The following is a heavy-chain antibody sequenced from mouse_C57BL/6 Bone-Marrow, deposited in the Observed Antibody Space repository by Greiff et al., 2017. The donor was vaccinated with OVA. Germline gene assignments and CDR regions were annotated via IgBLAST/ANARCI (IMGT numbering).Heavy chain of an antibody. CDR2: ISSGSSTI. V-gene: IGHV5-17*01. CDR3: ARINYWYFDV. CDR1: GFTFSDYG. J-gene: IGHJ1*03. Sequence: EVKLMESGGGLVKPGGSLKLSCAASGFTFSDYGMHWVRQAPEKGLEWVAYISSGSSTIYYADTVKGRFTISSDNAKNTLFLQMTSLRSEDTAMYYCARINYWYFDVWGTGTTVTVSS.